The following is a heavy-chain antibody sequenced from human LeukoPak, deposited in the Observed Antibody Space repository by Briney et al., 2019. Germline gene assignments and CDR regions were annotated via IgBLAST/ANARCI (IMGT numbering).Heavy chain of an antibody. J-gene: IGHJ4*02. CDR1: GFTFGDYA. CDR2: IRSKAYGGTT. V-gene: IGHV3-49*04. Sequence: GGSLRLSCTASGFTFGDYATSWVRQAPGKGLEWVGFIRSKAYGGTTEYAASVKGRFTISRDDSKSIAYLQMNSLKTEDTAVYYCTRDRLVVAATYFDYWGQGALVTVSS. D-gene: IGHD2-15*01. CDR3: TRDRLVVAATYFDY.